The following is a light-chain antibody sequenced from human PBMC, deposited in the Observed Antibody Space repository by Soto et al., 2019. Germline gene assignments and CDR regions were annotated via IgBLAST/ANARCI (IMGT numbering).Light chain of an antibody. J-gene: IGLJ1*01. CDR2: EVS. CDR1: TSDVGAYNY. CDR3: SSYTNINTRACV. V-gene: IGLV2-14*01. Sequence: QSVLTQPASVSGSPGQSITISCTGSTSDVGAYNYVSWYKHHPGQAPQLMIYEVSNRPSGVSNRFSGSKSGNTASLTISGLQADDEGEYYCSSYTNINTRACVFGTGTKVTVL.